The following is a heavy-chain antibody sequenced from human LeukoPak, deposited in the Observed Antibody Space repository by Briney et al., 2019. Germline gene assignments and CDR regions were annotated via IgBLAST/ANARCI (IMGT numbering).Heavy chain of an antibody. CDR1: GYTFTICY. CDR3: ARDAGNYYDSSGYYHFDY. J-gene: IGHJ4*02. Sequence: GASVTVSCTASGYTFTICYMHWVRHAPGQGLEWMGVINPSGGSTSYAQKFQGRVTMTRDTSTSTVYMELSRLRSEDTAVYYCARDAGNYYDSSGYYHFDYWGQGTLVTVSS. V-gene: IGHV1-46*01. CDR2: INPSGGST. D-gene: IGHD3-22*01.